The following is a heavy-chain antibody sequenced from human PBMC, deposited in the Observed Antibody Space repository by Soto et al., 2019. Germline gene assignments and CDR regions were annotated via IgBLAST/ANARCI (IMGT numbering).Heavy chain of an antibody. CDR1: GYTFTRHY. J-gene: IGHJ3*02. D-gene: IGHD6-13*01. Sequence: QMQLVQSGAEVKKPGASVKVSCKASGYTFTRHYIHWVRQAPGQGLEWMGIINSSGGHTYYAQKVQGRVALTSDTATSTVYMELSSLRSEDTAVYYCARDLLAAGSDALDIWGQGTMVTVSS. CDR3: ARDLLAAGSDALDI. CDR2: INSSGGHT. V-gene: IGHV1-46*01.